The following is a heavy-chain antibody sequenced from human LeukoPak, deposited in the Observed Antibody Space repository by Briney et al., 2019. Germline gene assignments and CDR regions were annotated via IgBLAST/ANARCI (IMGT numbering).Heavy chain of an antibody. J-gene: IGHJ5*02. Sequence: SETLSLTCAVSGYSISSGYYCGWFRPPPGKGLGGIATIFHSGSTYYNPSLQSRVTISVDTAKNQWSLKLSSVTATDTAVYYSARLSNAAHAASWGQGALVTVSS. CDR2: IFHSGST. CDR1: GYSISSGYY. D-gene: IGHD2-15*01. V-gene: IGHV4-38-2*01. CDR3: ARLSNAAHAAS.